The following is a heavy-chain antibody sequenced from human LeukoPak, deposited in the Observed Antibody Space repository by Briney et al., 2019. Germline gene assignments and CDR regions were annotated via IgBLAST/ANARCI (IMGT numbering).Heavy chain of an antibody. CDR1: GFTFSSYW. CDR3: AKPPGYSSSWYSDY. J-gene: IGHJ4*02. D-gene: IGHD6-13*01. Sequence: GGSLRLSCAASGFTFSSYWMHWVRQAPGKGLEWVAVISYDGSNKYYADSVKGRFTISRDNSKNTLYLQMNSLRAEDTAVYYCAKPPGYSSSWYSDYWSQGTLVTVSS. CDR2: ISYDGSNK. V-gene: IGHV3-30*18.